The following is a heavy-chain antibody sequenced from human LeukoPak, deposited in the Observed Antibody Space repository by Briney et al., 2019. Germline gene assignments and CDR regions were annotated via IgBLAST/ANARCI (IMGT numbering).Heavy chain of an antibody. V-gene: IGHV3-48*03. CDR1: GFAFSSYE. J-gene: IGHJ6*02. D-gene: IGHD3-3*01. CDR2: ISSSGSTI. Sequence: GGSLRLSCAASGFAFSSYEMNWVRQAPGKGLEWVSYISSSGSTIYYADSVKGRFTISRDNAKNPLYLQMTSLRAEDTAVYYCAREYYAFWSGYYTAYYYGMDVWGQGTTVTVSS. CDR3: AREYYAFWSGYYTAYYYGMDV.